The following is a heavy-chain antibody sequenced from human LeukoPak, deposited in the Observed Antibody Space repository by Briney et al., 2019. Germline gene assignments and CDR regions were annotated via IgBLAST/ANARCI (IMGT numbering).Heavy chain of an antibody. D-gene: IGHD2-15*01. CDR1: GITFSTYA. V-gene: IGHV3-23*01. CDR3: ATYCSGASCYSGMAV. Sequence: GGSLRLSCVASGITFSTYATTWVRQAPGKGLEWVSILNAGSTYYADSVKGRCTISISNSNDTMILQMNSLRGEDTAVYACATYCSGASCYSGMAVWGQGTTVTVYS. CDR2: LNAGST. J-gene: IGHJ6*02.